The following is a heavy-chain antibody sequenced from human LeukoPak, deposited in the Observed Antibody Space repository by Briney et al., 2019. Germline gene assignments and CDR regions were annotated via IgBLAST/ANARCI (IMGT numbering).Heavy chain of an antibody. CDR2: ISYDGSNK. CDR3: ARGQIAEIDY. V-gene: IGHV3-30*04. Sequence: PGMSLRLSCAASGFTFSSYAMHWVRQAPGKGLEWVAVISYDGSNKYYADSVKGRFTISRDNSKNTLYLQMNSLRAEDTAVYYCARGQIAEIDYWGQGTLVTVSS. D-gene: IGHD1-14*01. CDR1: GFTFSSYA. J-gene: IGHJ4*02.